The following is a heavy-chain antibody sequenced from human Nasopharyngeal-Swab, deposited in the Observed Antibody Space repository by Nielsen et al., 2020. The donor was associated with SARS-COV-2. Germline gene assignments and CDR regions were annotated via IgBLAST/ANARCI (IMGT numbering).Heavy chain of an antibody. CDR1: GGSISSGSYY. Sequence: SETLSLTCTVSGGSISSGSYYWSWIRQPAGKGLEWIGRIYTSGSTNYNPSLKSRVTISVDTSKNQFSLKLSSVTAADTAVYYCARGGDDDSNSRFDPWGQGTLVTVSS. V-gene: IGHV4-61*02. CDR2: IYTSGST. J-gene: IGHJ5*02. CDR3: ARGGDDDSNSRFDP. D-gene: IGHD3-22*01.